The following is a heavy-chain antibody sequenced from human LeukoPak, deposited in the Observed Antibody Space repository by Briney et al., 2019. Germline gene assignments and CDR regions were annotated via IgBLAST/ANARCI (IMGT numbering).Heavy chain of an antibody. V-gene: IGHV4-38-2*02. Sequence: SETLSLTCSVSGFSGYSISSGFYWGWIRQPPGKGLEWIGSIFHSGSTYYNPSLKSRVTISVDTSKNQFSLKMTSVTAADTAVYYCARSSGVTGTTIWFDPWGQGTLVTVSS. CDR2: IFHSGST. CDR1: GYSISSGFY. CDR3: ARSSGVTGTTIWFDP. J-gene: IGHJ5*02. D-gene: IGHD1-20*01.